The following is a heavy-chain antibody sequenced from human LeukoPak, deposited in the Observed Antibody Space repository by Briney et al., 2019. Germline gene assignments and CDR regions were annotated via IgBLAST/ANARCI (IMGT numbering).Heavy chain of an antibody. CDR1: GITLSNYG. D-gene: IGHD3-22*01. J-gene: IGHJ4*02. CDR2: ISGSGGRT. Sequence: GGSLRLSCAVSGITLSNYGMSWVRQAPGKGLEWVAGISGSGGRTNYADSVKGRFTISRDNPKNILYLQMNSLRAEDTAVYFCAKRGVVIRVILVGFHKEANYFDSWGQGVLVTVSS. V-gene: IGHV3-23*01. CDR3: AKRGVVIRVILVGFHKEANYFDS.